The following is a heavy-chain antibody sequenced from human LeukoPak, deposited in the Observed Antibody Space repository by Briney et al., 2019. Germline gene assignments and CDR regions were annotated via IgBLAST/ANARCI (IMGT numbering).Heavy chain of an antibody. D-gene: IGHD2-15*01. CDR1: GGSISSSSYY. Sequence: SETLSLTCTVSGGSISSSSYYWGWIRQPPGKGLEWIGSIYHSGSTYYNPSLKSRVTISVDTSKNQFSLKLSSVTAADTAVYYCARGGERGSPVDYWGQGTLVTVSS. J-gene: IGHJ4*02. V-gene: IGHV4-39*07. CDR3: ARGGERGSPVDY. CDR2: IYHSGST.